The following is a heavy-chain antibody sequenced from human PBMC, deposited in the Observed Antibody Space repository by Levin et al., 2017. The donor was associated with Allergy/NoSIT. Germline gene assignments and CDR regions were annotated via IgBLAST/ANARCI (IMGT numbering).Heavy chain of an antibody. Sequence: GGSLRLSCAASGFTFTSYWMTWVRQAPGKGLEWVGNIKQDGSEKYYVDPLKGRFTISRDNAKNSLYLQMNSLRAEDTAVYYCATEVAAAGTSEYFQYWGQGTLVTVSS. CDR1: GFTFTSYW. CDR3: ATEVAAAGTSEYFQY. J-gene: IGHJ1*01. V-gene: IGHV3-7*01. CDR2: IKQDGSEK. D-gene: IGHD6-13*01.